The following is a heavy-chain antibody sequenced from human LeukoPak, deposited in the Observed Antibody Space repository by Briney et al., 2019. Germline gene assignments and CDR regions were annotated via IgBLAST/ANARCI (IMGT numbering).Heavy chain of an antibody. V-gene: IGHV4-30-4*08. CDR2: IYYSGST. D-gene: IGHD1-26*01. CDR1: GGSISSGDYY. CDR3: ARTRYSGSYYVGIDFDY. J-gene: IGHJ4*02. Sequence: SETLSLTCTVSGGSISSGDYYWSWIRQPPGRGLEWIGYIYYSGSTYYNPSLESRVTISVDTSKNQFSLKLSSVTAADTAVYYCARTRYSGSYYVGIDFDYWGQGTLVTVSS.